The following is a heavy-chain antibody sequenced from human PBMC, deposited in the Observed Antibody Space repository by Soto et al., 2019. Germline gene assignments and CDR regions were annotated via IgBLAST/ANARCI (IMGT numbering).Heavy chain of an antibody. V-gene: IGHV3-64D*06. Sequence: PGGSLRLSCSASGFTFSSYAMHWFRQAPGKGLEYVSAITSNGGSTYYADSVKGRFTISRDNSKNTLYLQMSSLRAEDTAVYYCVKGYSTSWYYYWGQGTLVTVSS. D-gene: IGHD6-13*01. J-gene: IGHJ4*02. CDR3: VKGYSTSWYYY. CDR1: GFTFSSYA. CDR2: ITSNGGST.